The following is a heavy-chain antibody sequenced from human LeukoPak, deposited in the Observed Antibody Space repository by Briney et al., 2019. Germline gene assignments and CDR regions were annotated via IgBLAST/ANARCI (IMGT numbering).Heavy chain of an antibody. V-gene: IGHV3-74*01. CDR3: ARDEPTVTTGPPVGS. CDR2: ISGDGSTT. CDR1: GFTFETYW. Sequence: GGSLRLSCAASGFTFETYWMHWVRQAPGKGLVWVSCISGDGSTTNYADPVKGRFTISRDNAKNTLYLQMNSLSAEDTAVYYCARDEPTVTTGPPVGSWGQGTLVTVSS. J-gene: IGHJ5*02. D-gene: IGHD4-17*01.